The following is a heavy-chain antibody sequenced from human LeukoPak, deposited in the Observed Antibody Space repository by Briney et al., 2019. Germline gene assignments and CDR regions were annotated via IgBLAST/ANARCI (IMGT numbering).Heavy chain of an antibody. D-gene: IGHD4-17*01. J-gene: IGHJ4*02. V-gene: IGHV5-51*01. Sequence: GESLKISCKGSGYSFTNYWIGWVRQMPGKGLEWMTIIYPGDSETRYSPSSQGQVTISAAKSIDTIYLQWNSLKASDTAMYYCARALRTGQGDYVPVLWGQGTLVTVSS. CDR3: ARALRTGQGDYVPVL. CDR2: IYPGDSET. CDR1: GYSFTNYW.